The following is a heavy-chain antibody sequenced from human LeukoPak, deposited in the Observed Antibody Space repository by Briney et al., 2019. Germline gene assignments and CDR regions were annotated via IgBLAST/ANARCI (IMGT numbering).Heavy chain of an antibody. Sequence: ASVKVSCKASGYTFTSYGISWVRQAPGQGLEWMGWISAYNGNTNYAQKLQGRVTMTTDTSTSTAYMELRSLRSDDTAVYYCARLPDYYDFQTTSDYWGQGTLVTVSS. CDR3: ARLPDYYDFQTTSDY. D-gene: IGHD3-3*01. J-gene: IGHJ4*02. CDR2: ISAYNGNT. V-gene: IGHV1-18*01. CDR1: GYTFTSYG.